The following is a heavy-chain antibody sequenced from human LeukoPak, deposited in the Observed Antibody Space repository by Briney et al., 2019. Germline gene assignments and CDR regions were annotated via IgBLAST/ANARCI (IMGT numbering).Heavy chain of an antibody. Sequence: SETLSLPCPHSGWSLHPYHPGWIRPAPRKGGEWTGYIYYSGSTNYNPSLKSRVTISVDTSKNQFSLKLSSVTAADTAIYYCARAVSGRFDYWGQGTLVTVSS. CDR3: ARAVSGRFDY. D-gene: IGHD6-19*01. CDR1: GWSLHPYH. CDR2: IYYSGST. J-gene: IGHJ4*02. V-gene: IGHV4-59*12.